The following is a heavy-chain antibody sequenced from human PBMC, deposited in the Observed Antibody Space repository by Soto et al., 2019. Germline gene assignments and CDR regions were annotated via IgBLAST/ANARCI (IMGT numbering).Heavy chain of an antibody. V-gene: IGHV3-21*01. Sequence: GGSLRLSCAASGFTFSSYSMNWVRQAPGKGLEWVSSISSSSSYIYYADSVKGRFTISRDNAKNSLYLQVNSLRAEDTAVYYWARDRRECSTSCGGGWFDPWGQGTLVTVSS. D-gene: IGHD2-2*01. CDR2: ISSSSSYI. J-gene: IGHJ5*02. CDR3: ARDRRECSTSCGGGWFDP. CDR1: GFTFSSYS.